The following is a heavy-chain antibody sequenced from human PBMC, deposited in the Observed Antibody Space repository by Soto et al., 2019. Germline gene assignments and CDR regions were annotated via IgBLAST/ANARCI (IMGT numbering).Heavy chain of an antibody. Sequence: GASVKVSCKASGYTFTGYYMHWVRQAPGQGLERMGWINPNSGGTNYAQKFQGWVTMTRDTSISTAYMELSRLRSDDTAVYYCASALYSSSSYYYYGMDVWGQGTTVTVSS. J-gene: IGHJ6*02. CDR3: ASALYSSSSYYYYGMDV. CDR1: GYTFTGYY. D-gene: IGHD6-13*01. V-gene: IGHV1-2*04. CDR2: INPNSGGT.